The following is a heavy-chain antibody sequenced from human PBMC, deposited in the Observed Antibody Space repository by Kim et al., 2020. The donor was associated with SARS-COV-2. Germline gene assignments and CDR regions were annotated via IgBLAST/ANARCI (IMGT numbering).Heavy chain of an antibody. CDR3: TRASTGSSPRFCTS. J-gene: IGHJ5*02. V-gene: IGHV3-21*01. CDR2: ISSSSSYI. D-gene: IGHD1-26*01. CDR1: GFTLAGYN. Sequence: GGSLRLSCTTPGFTLAGYNINWVRQAPGKGLEWVSFISSSSSYIYYGDSVKGRFAVSRDNAENSVYLHMNSLQVEDTAIYYCTRASTGSSPRFCTSWGPGALVTVSP.